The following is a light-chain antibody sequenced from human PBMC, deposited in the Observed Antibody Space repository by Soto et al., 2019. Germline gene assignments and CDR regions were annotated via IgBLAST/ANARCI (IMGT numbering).Light chain of an antibody. Sequence: QSALTQPASVSGSPGQSITISCTGTSSDVGTYNFVSWYQQHPGKVPKLLIFGVTNRPSGVSDRFSGSKSGNTASLTISGLQTEDEADYYCNSYTTSATILFGGGTQLTVL. CDR3: NSYTTSATIL. CDR1: SSDVGTYNF. CDR2: GVT. V-gene: IGLV2-14*01. J-gene: IGLJ2*01.